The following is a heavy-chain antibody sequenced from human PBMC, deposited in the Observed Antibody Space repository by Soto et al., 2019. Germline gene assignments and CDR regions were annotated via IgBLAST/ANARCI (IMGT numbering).Heavy chain of an antibody. CDR3: TADTYYYVWSGYLGAFDI. V-gene: IGHV3-15*07. J-gene: IGHJ3*02. D-gene: IGHD3-3*01. CDR1: GFTFSNAW. CDR2: IKSKTDGGTT. Sequence: PGGSLRLSCAASGFTFSNAWMNWVRQAPGKGLEWVGRIKSKTDGGTTDYAAPVKGRFTISRDDSKNTLYLQMNSLKTEDTAVYYCTADTYYYVWSGYLGAFDIWGQGTMVTVSS.